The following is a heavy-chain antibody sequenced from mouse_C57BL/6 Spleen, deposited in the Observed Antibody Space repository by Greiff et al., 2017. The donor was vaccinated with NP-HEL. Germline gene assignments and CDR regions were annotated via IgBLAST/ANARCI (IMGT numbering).Heavy chain of an antibody. V-gene: IGHV7-3*01. CDR2: IRNKANGYTT. CDR1: GFTFTDYY. D-gene: IGHD1-1*02. Sequence: EVKLMESGGGLVQPGGSLSLSCAASGFTFTDYYMSWVRQPPGKALEWLGFIRNKANGYTTEYSASVKGRFTISRDNSQSILYLQMNALRAEDSATYYCARYKGTTVVRDAMDYWGQGTSVTVSS. J-gene: IGHJ4*01. CDR3: ARYKGTTVVRDAMDY.